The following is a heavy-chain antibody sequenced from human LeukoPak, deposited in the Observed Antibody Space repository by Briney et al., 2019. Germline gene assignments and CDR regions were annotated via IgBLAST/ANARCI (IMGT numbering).Heavy chain of an antibody. CDR2: IYYSGRT. J-gene: IGHJ1*01. Sequence: SETLSLTCSVSGDSVSRSDSYWDWIRQPPGKGLEWIGTIYYSGRTYYSPSHRSRVTMSVAPSNNQFSLNLRSVTAADTALYYCARRRYYDGSGYLEWGQGTLLSVSS. CDR3: ARRRYYDGSGYLE. V-gene: IGHV4-39*01. CDR1: GDSVSRSDSY. D-gene: IGHD3-22*01.